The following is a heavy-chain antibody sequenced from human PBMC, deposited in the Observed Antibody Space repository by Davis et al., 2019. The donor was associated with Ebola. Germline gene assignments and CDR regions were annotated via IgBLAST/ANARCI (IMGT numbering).Heavy chain of an antibody. CDR2: IIPIFGTA. V-gene: IGHV1-69*13. D-gene: IGHD3-22*01. Sequence: SVKVSCKASGGTFSSYAISWVRQAPGQGLEWMGGIIPIFGTANYAQRFQGRVTITADESRTTAYMELSSLKSEDTAVYYCAKDRYYDNNPLYYESECWGQGTLVTVSS. J-gene: IGHJ4*02. CDR3: AKDRYYDNNPLYYESEC. CDR1: GGTFSSYA.